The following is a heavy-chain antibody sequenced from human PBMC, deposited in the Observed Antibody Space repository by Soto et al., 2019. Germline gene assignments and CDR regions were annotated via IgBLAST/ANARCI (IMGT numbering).Heavy chain of an antibody. D-gene: IGHD6-13*01. V-gene: IGHV1-2*02. Sequence: ASVKVSCKASGYTFNAYYIHWVRQAPGQGLEWVGRINPNSGDTTYTQKFEGRVTMTRDTSISTAYLELTGLRSDDTAIYYCARALSIAAAGTPTYWGQGTLVTVSS. CDR1: GYTFNAYY. J-gene: IGHJ4*02. CDR3: ARALSIAAAGTPTY. CDR2: INPNSGDT.